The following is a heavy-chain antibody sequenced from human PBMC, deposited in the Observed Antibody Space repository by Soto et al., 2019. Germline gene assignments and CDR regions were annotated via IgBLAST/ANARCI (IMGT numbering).Heavy chain of an antibody. J-gene: IGHJ4*02. Sequence: QVQLQQWGAGLLKPSETLSLTCAVYGGSFSGYYWSWIRQPPGKGLEWIGEINHSGSTNCNPSLKSRVTISVDTSKNQFSLKLSSVTAADTAVYYCARGPEIRNFDYWGQGTLVTVSS. V-gene: IGHV4-34*01. CDR3: ARGPEIRNFDY. CDR1: GGSFSGYY. CDR2: INHSGST.